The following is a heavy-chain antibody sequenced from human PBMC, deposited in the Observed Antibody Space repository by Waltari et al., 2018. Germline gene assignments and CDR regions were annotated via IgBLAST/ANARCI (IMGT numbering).Heavy chain of an antibody. Sequence: QVQLQESGPGLAKSSATLSLTCAVSGYSMRSGYYWGWTRQPPRKGLAWIASIYQSVSSYYNPSLRSRVTISVDTSRNQFSLEMTSVTATDTATYYCVAAKEYYYDGSGDDAFETWGQGTLVTVSS. D-gene: IGHD3-22*01. CDR2: IYQSVSS. CDR1: GYSMRSGYY. V-gene: IGHV4-38-2*01. CDR3: VAAKEYYYDGSGDDAFET. J-gene: IGHJ3*02.